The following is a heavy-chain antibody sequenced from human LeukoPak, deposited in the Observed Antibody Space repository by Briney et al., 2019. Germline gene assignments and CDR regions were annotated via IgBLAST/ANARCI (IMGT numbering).Heavy chain of an antibody. CDR2: IYYSGST. CDR1: GFTFSSYW. D-gene: IGHD3-10*01. CDR3: ARHVWGSGRDYYYYYMDV. J-gene: IGHJ6*03. V-gene: IGHV4-39*01. Sequence: GSLRLSCAASGFTFSSYWMHWVRQAPGKGLVWIGSIYYSGSTYYNPSLKSRVTISVDTSKNQFSLKLSSVTAADTAVYYCARHVWGSGRDYYYYYMDVWGKGTTVTISS.